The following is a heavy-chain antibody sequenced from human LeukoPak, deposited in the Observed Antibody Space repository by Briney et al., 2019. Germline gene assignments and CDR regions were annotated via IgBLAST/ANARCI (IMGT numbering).Heavy chain of an antibody. D-gene: IGHD3-9*01. V-gene: IGHV4-39*01. CDR2: IHYSGST. Sequence: SETLSLTCTVSGGSISSSIYFWGWIRQPPGKGLEWIGSIHYSGSTCHDPSLKSRVTVSLDTSKNQFSLKLSSVTAADTAVYYCARGIRAPYSRLRYFDYWFDPWGQGTLVTVSS. CDR1: GGSISSSIYF. J-gene: IGHJ5*02. CDR3: ARGIRAPYSRLRYFDYWFDP.